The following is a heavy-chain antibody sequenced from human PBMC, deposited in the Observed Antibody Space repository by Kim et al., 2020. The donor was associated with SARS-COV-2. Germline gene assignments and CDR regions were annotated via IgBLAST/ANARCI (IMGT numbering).Heavy chain of an antibody. D-gene: IGHD6-19*01. J-gene: IGHJ4*02. CDR1: GGSISSYY. Sequence: SETLSLTCTVSGGSISSYYWSWIRQPPGKGLEWIGYIYYSGSTNYNPSLKSRVTISVDTSKNQFSLKLSSVTAADTAVYYCARVGYGSGWYGWVDYWGQGTLVTVSS. CDR3: ARVGYGSGWYGWVDY. V-gene: IGHV4-59*01. CDR2: IYYSGST.